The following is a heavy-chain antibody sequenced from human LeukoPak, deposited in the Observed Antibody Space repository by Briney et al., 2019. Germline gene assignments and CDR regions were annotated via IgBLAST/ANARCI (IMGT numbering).Heavy chain of an antibody. CDR3: ARDPGGWGNFDY. Sequence: GVSLRLSCAVSGFTVTTNSMSWVRQAPGRGLKWVSVIYSGGSTYYADSVKGRFTISRDYTKNTLYLQMNSLTAEDTAVYYCARDPGGWGNFDYWGQGTLVTVSS. D-gene: IGHD6-19*01. CDR2: IYSGGST. CDR1: GFTVTTNS. J-gene: IGHJ4*02. V-gene: IGHV3-66*01.